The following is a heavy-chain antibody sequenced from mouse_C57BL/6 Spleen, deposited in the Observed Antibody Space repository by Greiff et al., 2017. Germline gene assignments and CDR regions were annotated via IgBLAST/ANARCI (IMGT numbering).Heavy chain of an antibody. J-gene: IGHJ4*01. D-gene: IGHD1-1*01. CDR1: GYTFTSYW. CDR2: IHPNSGGT. CDR3: AGTTVVAPFYAVDY. V-gene: IGHV1-64*01. Sequence: QVQLQQPGAELVKPGASVQLSCKASGYTFTSYWMHWVKQRPGQGLEWIGMIHPNSGGTNYNEKFKSKATLTVDKSSSTAYMQLSSLTSEDSAVYYCAGTTVVAPFYAVDYWGQGTSVTVSS.